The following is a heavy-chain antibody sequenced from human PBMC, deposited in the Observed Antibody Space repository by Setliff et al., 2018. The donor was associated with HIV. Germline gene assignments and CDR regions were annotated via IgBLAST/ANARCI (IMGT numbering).Heavy chain of an antibody. D-gene: IGHD3-16*02. J-gene: IGHJ4*02. CDR1: GGSIGSDGYF. CDR2: IYKNGST. CDR3: ARGRFYRDFSDSLFAS. V-gene: IGHV4-31*03. Sequence: PSETLSLTCSVSGGSIGSDGYFWNWIRQHPGKGLEWIGCIYKNGSTLNNTSLESRLIMSVDPSENQFSLQLRSMTAADTAVYYCARGRFYRDFSDSLFASWGQGALVTVSS.